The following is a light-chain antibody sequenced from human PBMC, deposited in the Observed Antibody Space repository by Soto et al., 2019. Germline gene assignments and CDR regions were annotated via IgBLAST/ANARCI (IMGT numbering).Light chain of an antibody. CDR3: QQYGSSPRT. CDR1: QGIGDT. J-gene: IGKJ1*01. Sequence: EVVITPSPTTLSVSPGLGLNISSRASQGIGDTLAWYQQRPGQAPRLLIYDASNRATGIPARFSGSGSGTDFTLTISRLEPEDFAVYYCQQYGSSPRTFGQGTKVDIK. V-gene: IGKV3-20*01. CDR2: DAS.